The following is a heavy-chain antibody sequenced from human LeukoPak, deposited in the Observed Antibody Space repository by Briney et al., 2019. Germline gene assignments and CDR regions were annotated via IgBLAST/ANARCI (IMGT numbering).Heavy chain of an antibody. D-gene: IGHD3-10*01. J-gene: IGHJ4*02. CDR1: GGSFSGYY. Sequence: SETLSLTCAVYGGSFSGYYWSWIRQPPGKGLEWIGDINHSGSTNYKPSPKSRVTLSVDTSKNQFSLKLSSVTAADTAVYYCARSPGSTVPTEWGQGTLVTVSS. V-gene: IGHV4-34*01. CDR2: INHSGST. CDR3: ARSPGSTVPTE.